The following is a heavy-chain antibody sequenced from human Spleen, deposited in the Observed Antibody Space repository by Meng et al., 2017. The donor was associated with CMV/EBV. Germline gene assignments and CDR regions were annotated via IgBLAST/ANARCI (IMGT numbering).Heavy chain of an antibody. V-gene: IGHV3-53*01. CDR3: ARERSTQQLIFYYYGMDV. Sequence: GESLKISCAASGFTVSSNYMSWVRQAPGKGLEWVSVIYSGGSTYYADSVKGRFTISRDNSKNSLYLQMNSLRAEDTAVYYCARERSTQQLIFYYYGMDVWGQGTTVTVSS. J-gene: IGHJ6*02. D-gene: IGHD6-13*01. CDR2: IYSGGST. CDR1: GFTVSSNY.